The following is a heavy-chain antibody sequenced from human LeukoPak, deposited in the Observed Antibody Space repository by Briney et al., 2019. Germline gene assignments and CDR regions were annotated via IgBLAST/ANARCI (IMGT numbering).Heavy chain of an antibody. V-gene: IGHV1-46*04. CDR1: GYTFTGYY. CDR3: ARDTPENYYDSNGSLDY. D-gene: IGHD3-22*01. Sequence: ASVKVSCKASGYTFTGYYMHWVRQAPGQGLEWMGIINPSGGSTSFAQQLQGRVTMTRDTSTSTVYMELSSLRSEDTAVYYCARDTPENYYDSNGSLDYWGQGTLVTVSS. J-gene: IGHJ4*02. CDR2: INPSGGST.